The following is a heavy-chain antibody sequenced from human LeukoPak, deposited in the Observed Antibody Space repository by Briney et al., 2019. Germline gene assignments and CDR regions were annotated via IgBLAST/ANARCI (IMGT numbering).Heavy chain of an antibody. CDR1: GFTVISYE. CDR2: ISSSGNSI. D-gene: IGHD6-13*01. V-gene: IGHV3-48*03. J-gene: IGHJ4*02. Sequence: TGGSLRLSCAASGFTVISYEMNWVSQAPGKGLEWVSYISSSGNSIFYADSVKGRFTISRDNAKNSLYLQMNSLRAEDTAVYYCARALPSSYYYFDYWGQGTLVTVSS. CDR3: ARALPSSYYYFDY.